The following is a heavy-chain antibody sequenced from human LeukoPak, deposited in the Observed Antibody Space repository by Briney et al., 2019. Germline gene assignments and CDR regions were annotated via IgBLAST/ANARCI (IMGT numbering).Heavy chain of an antibody. CDR3: ARDLPADGDI. J-gene: IGHJ3*02. Sequence: GGSLRLSCAASGFTFSSYSMNWVRQAPGKGLEWVANIKQDGSEKYYVDSVKGRFTISRDNAKNSLYLQMNSLRAEDTAVYYCARDLPADGDIWGQGTMVTVSS. CDR2: IKQDGSEK. V-gene: IGHV3-7*01. CDR1: GFTFSSYS. D-gene: IGHD5-24*01.